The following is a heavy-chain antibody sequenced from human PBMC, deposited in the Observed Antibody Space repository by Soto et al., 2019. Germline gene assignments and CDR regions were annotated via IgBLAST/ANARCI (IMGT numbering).Heavy chain of an antibody. CDR1: GYKVSTWHNFTSYW. D-gene: IGHD6-13*01. V-gene: IGHV5-51*01. Sequence: GESLKISCMGSGYKVSTWHNFTSYWIAWVRQMPGEGLEWMGIIYPGDSDTRYSPSFQGQVTISADKSISTAYLQWSSLKASDTAMYYCARTAAAGKYYYGMDVWGQGTTVTV. CDR2: IYPGDSDT. CDR3: ARTAAAGKYYYGMDV. J-gene: IGHJ6*02.